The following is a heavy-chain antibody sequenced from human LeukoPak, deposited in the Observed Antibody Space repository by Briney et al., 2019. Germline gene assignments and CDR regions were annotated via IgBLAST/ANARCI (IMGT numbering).Heavy chain of an antibody. J-gene: IGHJ4*02. V-gene: IGHV4-34*12. D-gene: IGHD2-2*02. CDR3: ARLPRGRPLYIVVVPAAIFFDY. CDR1: GGSFDGYY. Sequence: SETLSLTCAVFGGSFDGYYWTWIRQSPGTGLEWIGEIVYSGSTNYNPSLKSRVTISVDTSKNQFSLKLSSVTAADTAVYYCARLPRGRPLYIVVVPAAIFFDYWGQGTLVTVSS. CDR2: IVYSGST.